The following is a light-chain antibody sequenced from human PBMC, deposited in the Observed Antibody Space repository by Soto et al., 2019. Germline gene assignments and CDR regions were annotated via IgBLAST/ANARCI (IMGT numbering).Light chain of an antibody. J-gene: IGKJ5*01. V-gene: IGKV3-11*01. CDR2: DVS. CDR3: QQRSDWPLT. CDR1: QSVTSY. Sequence: EIVLTQSPATLSLSPWERATVFCRASQSVTSYLAWYQQKPGQAPRLLIYDVSNRASGIPARFSGSGSETDFTLTISSLEPEDFAVYYCQQRSDWPLTFGQGTRLEIK.